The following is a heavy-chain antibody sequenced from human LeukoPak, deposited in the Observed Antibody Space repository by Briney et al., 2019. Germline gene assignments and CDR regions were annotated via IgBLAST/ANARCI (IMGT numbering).Heavy chain of an antibody. V-gene: IGHV3-7*01. Sequence: QPGGSLRLSCAASGFTSSTYWMTWVRQAPGKGLEWVANIKQDGSEKYYVDSVKGRFTISRDNAKKLLYLQMNSLRVEDTAVYYCARDRGSSGRLGRFDNWGQGTLVTVSP. CDR1: GFTSSTYW. CDR3: ARDRGSSGRLGRFDN. CDR2: IKQDGSEK. D-gene: IGHD6-19*01. J-gene: IGHJ4*02.